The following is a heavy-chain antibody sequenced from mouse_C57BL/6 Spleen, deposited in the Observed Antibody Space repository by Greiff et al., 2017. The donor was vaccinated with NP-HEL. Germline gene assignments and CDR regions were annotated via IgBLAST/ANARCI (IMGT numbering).Heavy chain of an antibody. CDR3: ARNPPYDSNLVYYFDY. CDR1: GYAFSSSW. D-gene: IGHD2-5*01. J-gene: IGHJ2*01. Sequence: LVESGPELVKPGASVKISCTASGYAFSSSWMNWVKQRPGKGLEWIGWIYPGDGDTNYNGKFKGKATLTADKSSSTAYMQLSSLTSEDSAVSFCARNPPYDSNLVYYFDYWGQGTTLTVSS. V-gene: IGHV1-82*01. CDR2: IYPGDGDT.